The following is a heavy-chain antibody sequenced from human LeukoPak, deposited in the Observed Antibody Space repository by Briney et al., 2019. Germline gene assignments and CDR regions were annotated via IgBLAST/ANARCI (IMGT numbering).Heavy chain of an antibody. V-gene: IGHV4-34*01. J-gene: IGHJ5*02. CDR2: IDHTGST. D-gene: IGHD3-10*01. CDR3: ARGLRFHVGSGNWFDL. Sequence: SETLSLTCAVRGGTCRGCDWSWVVEPPVKRLAWIGEIDHTGSTNYNPSLESRVTLSVDTSKNQVSLNLNSLTAADTAVYYCARGLRFHVGSGNWFDLWGQGTLVTVSS. CDR1: GGTCRGCD.